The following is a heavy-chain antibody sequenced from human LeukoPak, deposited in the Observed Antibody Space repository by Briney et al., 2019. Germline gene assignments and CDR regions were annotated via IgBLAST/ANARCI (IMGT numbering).Heavy chain of an antibody. CDR2: IWYDGSNK. V-gene: IGHV3-33*08. CDR1: GFTFRTNG. Sequence: GRSLRLSCAASGFTFRTNGMHWVRQAPGKGLEWVAVIWYDGSNKYYADSVKGRFTISRDNSKNTLYLQMNSLRAEDTAVYYCARDPGDYYGSGSSDAFDIWGQGTMVTVSS. J-gene: IGHJ3*02. CDR3: ARDPGDYYGSGSSDAFDI. D-gene: IGHD3-10*01.